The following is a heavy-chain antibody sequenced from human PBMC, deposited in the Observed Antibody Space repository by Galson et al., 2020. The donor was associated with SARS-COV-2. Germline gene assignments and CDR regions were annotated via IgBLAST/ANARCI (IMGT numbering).Heavy chain of an antibody. CDR3: ARRGYALADQ. Sequence: SETPSLTCTVSGGSISSNGYFWGWIRQPPGKGLEYIGTISYSGRTSYSPSLKTRVTISADTSKNQFSLKVNSVTAADTAVYYCARRGYALADQWGQGALVTVSS. V-gene: IGHV4-39*01. J-gene: IGHJ4*02. CDR2: ISYSGRT. D-gene: IGHD2-2*01. CDR1: GGSISSNGYF.